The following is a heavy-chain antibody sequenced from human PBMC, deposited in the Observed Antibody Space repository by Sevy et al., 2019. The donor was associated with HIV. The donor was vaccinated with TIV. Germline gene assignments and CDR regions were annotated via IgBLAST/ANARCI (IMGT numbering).Heavy chain of an antibody. D-gene: IGHD1-26*01. Sequence: GGSLRLSCAASGFTFSSYAMSWVRQAPGKGLEWVSAISGSGGSTYYADSVKGRFTISRDNSKNTLYLQMNSLRAEDTAVYYCAKARRGVGARGDFDYWGQGTLVTVSS. V-gene: IGHV3-23*01. CDR3: AKARRGVGARGDFDY. CDR1: GFTFSSYA. CDR2: ISGSGGST. J-gene: IGHJ4*02.